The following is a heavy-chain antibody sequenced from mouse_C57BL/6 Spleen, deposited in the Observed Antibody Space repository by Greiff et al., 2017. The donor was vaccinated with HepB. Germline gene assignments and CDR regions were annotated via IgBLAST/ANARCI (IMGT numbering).Heavy chain of an antibody. Sequence: VQLQQSGAELVKPGASVKISCKASGYAFSSYWMNWVKQRPGKGLEWIGQIYPGDGETNYNGKFKGKATLTADKSSSTAYMQLSSLTSEDSAVYFCARSGGLRGRAYYFDDRGQGTTLTVSS. CDR3: ARSGGLRGRAYYFDD. J-gene: IGHJ2*01. CDR2: IYPGDGET. D-gene: IGHD2-4*01. V-gene: IGHV1-80*01. CDR1: GYAFSSYW.